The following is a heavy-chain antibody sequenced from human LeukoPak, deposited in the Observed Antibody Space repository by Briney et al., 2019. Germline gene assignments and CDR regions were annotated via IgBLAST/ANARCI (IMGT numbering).Heavy chain of an antibody. V-gene: IGHV3-43*01. Sequence: GGSLRLSCAASGFTFDDYTMHWVRQAPGKGLEWVSLISWDGGSTYYADSVKGRFTISRDNSKNSLYLQMNSLRTEDTALYYCAKDGRNYFDYWGQGTLVTVSS. D-gene: IGHD3-10*01. CDR1: GFTFDDYT. CDR2: ISWDGGST. CDR3: AKDGRNYFDY. J-gene: IGHJ4*02.